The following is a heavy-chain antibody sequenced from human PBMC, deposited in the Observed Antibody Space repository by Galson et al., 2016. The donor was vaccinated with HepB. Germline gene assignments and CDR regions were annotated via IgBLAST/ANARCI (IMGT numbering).Heavy chain of an antibody. J-gene: IGHJ4*02. CDR3: ARGYENSGYFTYFDY. CDR2: ISDDGTNK. CDR1: GFPFSNYG. V-gene: IGHV3-30*03. D-gene: IGHD3-22*01. Sequence: SLRLSCAASGFPFSNYGMHWVRQAPGKGLEWLAFISDDGTNKYYADSVEGRVTISRDNSRNTLYLQVNIRTTEDTAVYYCARGYENSGYFTYFDYWGQGTLVSVSS.